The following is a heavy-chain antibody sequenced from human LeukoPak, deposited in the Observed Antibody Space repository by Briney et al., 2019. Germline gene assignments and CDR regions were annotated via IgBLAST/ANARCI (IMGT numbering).Heavy chain of an antibody. CDR3: ARWVVTAAIDY. CDR1: GGSFSGYY. D-gene: IGHD2-2*02. J-gene: IGHJ4*02. V-gene: IGHV4-34*01. CDR2: INHSGST. Sequence: SETLSLTCAVYGGSFSGYYWSWIRQPPGKGLEWVGEINHSGSTNYTPSLKSRVTISVDTSKNQFSLKLSSVTAADTAVYYCARWVVTAAIDYWGQGTLVTVSS.